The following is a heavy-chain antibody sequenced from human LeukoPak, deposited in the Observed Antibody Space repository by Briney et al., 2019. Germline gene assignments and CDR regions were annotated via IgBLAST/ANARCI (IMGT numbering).Heavy chain of an antibody. CDR1: GFTFSSYS. CDR3: ARVQKASGATTPLFRY. D-gene: IGHD1-26*01. J-gene: IGHJ4*02. Sequence: PGGSLRLSCAASGFTFSSYSMNWVRQAPGKGLEWVSSNSSSSSYIYYADSVKGRFTISRDNAKNSLYLQMNSLRAEDTAVYYCARVQKASGATTPLFRYWGQGTLVTVSS. CDR2: NSSSSSYI. V-gene: IGHV3-21*01.